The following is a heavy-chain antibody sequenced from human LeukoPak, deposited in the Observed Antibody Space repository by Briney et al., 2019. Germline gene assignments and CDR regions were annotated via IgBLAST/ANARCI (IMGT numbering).Heavy chain of an antibody. Sequence: GGSLRLSCAASGFTFDDYAMHWVRQAPGKGLEWVSGISWNSGSIGYADSVKGRFTISRDNAKNSLYLQMNSLRAEDMALYYCSKYSIGAFDYWGQGTLVTVSS. CDR3: SKYSIGAFDY. V-gene: IGHV3-9*03. CDR1: GFTFDDYA. CDR2: ISWNSGSI. D-gene: IGHD3-16*01. J-gene: IGHJ4*02.